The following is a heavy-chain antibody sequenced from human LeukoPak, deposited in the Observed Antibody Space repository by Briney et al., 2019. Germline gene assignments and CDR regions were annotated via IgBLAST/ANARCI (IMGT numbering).Heavy chain of an antibody. Sequence: ASVKVSCKASGYTFTSYDINWVRQATGQGLEWMGWMNPNSGNTGYVQKFQGRVTMTRNTSISTAYMELSSLRSEDTAVYYCARVGHRITFGGVIVPYFDYWGQGTLVTVSS. CDR2: MNPNSGNT. CDR3: ARVGHRITFGGVIVPYFDY. V-gene: IGHV1-8*01. D-gene: IGHD3-16*02. CDR1: GYTFTSYD. J-gene: IGHJ4*02.